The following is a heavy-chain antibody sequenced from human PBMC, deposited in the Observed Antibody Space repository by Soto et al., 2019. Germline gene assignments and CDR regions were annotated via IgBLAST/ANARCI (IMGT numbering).Heavy chain of an antibody. Sequence: GGSLRLSCCASGFSIKNYAMSWVRQAPGKGLEWASVISGSGATIYYAGSVKGRFSISRDSLKNTVYLQMNSLRPEDTAVYYCAKDQVEYCSAASCFGAFDYWGQGTLVTVSS. CDR1: GFSIKNYA. V-gene: IGHV3-23*01. CDR3: AKDQVEYCSAASCFGAFDY. CDR2: ISGSGATI. J-gene: IGHJ4*02. D-gene: IGHD2-2*01.